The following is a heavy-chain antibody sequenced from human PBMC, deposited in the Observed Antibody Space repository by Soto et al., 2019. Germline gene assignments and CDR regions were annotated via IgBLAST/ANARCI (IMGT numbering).Heavy chain of an antibody. CDR1: GISASSYS. J-gene: IGHJ4*02. V-gene: IGHV4-59*02. CDR3: ARADLDYGDYALYDY. CDR2: IYYSGST. Sequence: ETRSRTCPISGISASSYSWSWLRPPPGKGLEWIGYIYYSGSTNYNPSLKSRVTISVDTSKNQFSLKLSSVTAADTAVYYCARADLDYGDYALYDYWGQGTLVTVSS. D-gene: IGHD4-17*01.